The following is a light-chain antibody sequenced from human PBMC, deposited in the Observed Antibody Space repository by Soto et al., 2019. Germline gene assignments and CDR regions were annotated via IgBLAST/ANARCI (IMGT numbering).Light chain of an antibody. J-gene: IGKJ4*01. CDR2: STS. CDR3: QQSYTTPPP. CDR1: QDCAYY. V-gene: IGKV1-27*01. Sequence: DLQMTQSQSSLPASVGDRVTINCRTSQDCAYYFAWSQHRPWKVPKLLLYSTSTLQSVVPSRFSGSGSGTDFTHTISSLQPEDVATYYCQQSYTTPPPFAGGTRVEIK.